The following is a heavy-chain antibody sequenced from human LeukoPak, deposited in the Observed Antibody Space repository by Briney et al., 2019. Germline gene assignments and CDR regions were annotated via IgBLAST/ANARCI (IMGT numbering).Heavy chain of an antibody. V-gene: IGHV4-4*02. J-gene: IGHJ2*01. CDR1: GGSISSSNW. D-gene: IGHD3-10*01. CDR3: ARDDGDGSGWYFDL. Sequence: PSGTLSLTCAVSGGSISSSNWWSWVRQPPGKGLEWIGYIYYSGSTNYNPSLKSRVTISVDTSKNQFSLKLSSVTAADTAVYYCARDDGDGSGWYFDLWGRGTLVTVSS. CDR2: IYYSGST.